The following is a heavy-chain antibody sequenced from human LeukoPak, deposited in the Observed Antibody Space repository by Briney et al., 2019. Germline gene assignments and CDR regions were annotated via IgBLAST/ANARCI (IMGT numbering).Heavy chain of an antibody. J-gene: IGHJ6*03. CDR3: ARGLDYDSSGYPYYYYYYMDV. V-gene: IGHV1-8*02. CDR1: GYTFTSYG. D-gene: IGHD3-22*01. CDR2: MNPNSGNT. Sequence: ASVKVSCKASGYTFTSYGISWVRQTTGQGLEWMGWMNPNSGNTGYAQKFQGRVTMTRNTSISTAYMELSSLRSEDTAVYYCARGLDYDSSGYPYYYYYYMDVWGKGTTVTVSS.